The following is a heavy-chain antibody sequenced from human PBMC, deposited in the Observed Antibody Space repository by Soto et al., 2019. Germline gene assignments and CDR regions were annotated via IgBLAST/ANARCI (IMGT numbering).Heavy chain of an antibody. J-gene: IGHJ4*02. D-gene: IGHD3-10*01. CDR2: IRQGGTEK. CDR3: ARVGLGYYNSGSYYNDY. CDR1: GFTFSSYW. Sequence: PGGSLRLSCAASGFTFSSYWMSWVRQAPGKGLEWVANIRQGGTEKFYVGSVKGRFTISRDDAKNSLYLQMDSLRADDTAVYYCARVGLGYYNSGSYYNDYWGQGTLVTVSS. V-gene: IGHV3-7*01.